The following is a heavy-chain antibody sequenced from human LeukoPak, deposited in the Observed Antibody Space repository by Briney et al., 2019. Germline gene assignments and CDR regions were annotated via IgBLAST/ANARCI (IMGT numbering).Heavy chain of an antibody. CDR3: ARELSSGPRAGDY. V-gene: IGHV5-51*01. CDR1: GYIFTDYW. J-gene: IGHJ4*02. Sequence: VETLKISCKASGYIFTDYWIGWVRQMPGKGLEWMGIIYGDSDTRYSPSFQGQVTISAETSINTAYLEWSSLKASDSAMYYCARELSSGPRAGDYWGQGTLVTVSS. CDR2: IYGDSDT. D-gene: IGHD1-7*01.